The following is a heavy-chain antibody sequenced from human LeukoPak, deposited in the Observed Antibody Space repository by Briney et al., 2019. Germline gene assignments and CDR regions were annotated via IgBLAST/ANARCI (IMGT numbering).Heavy chain of an antibody. CDR3: ARAHDSSGYSSFDAFDI. J-gene: IGHJ3*02. D-gene: IGHD3-22*01. V-gene: IGHV1-2*02. CDR1: GYTFTGYY. CDR2: INPNSGGT. Sequence: ASVKVSCKASGYTFTGYYMHWVRQAPGQGVEWMGWINPNSGGTNYAQKFQGRVTMTRDTSISTAYMELSRLRSDDTAVYYCARAHDSSGYSSFDAFDIWGQGTMVTVSS.